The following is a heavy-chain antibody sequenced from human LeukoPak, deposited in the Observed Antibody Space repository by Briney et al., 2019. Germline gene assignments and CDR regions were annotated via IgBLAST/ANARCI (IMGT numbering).Heavy chain of an antibody. CDR3: ARGGRYGSGNHFDY. D-gene: IGHD3-10*01. CDR2: IYYSGST. Sequence: SEALSLTCTVSGGSISPYYWSWIRQPPGKGLEWIGYIYYSGSTNYNPSLKSRVTISVDTSKNQFSLKLSSVTAADTAVYYCARGGRYGSGNHFDYWGQGTLVTVSS. J-gene: IGHJ4*02. CDR1: GGSISPYY. V-gene: IGHV4-59*13.